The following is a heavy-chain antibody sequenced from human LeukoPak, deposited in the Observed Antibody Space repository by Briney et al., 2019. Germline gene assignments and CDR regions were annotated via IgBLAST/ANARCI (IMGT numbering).Heavy chain of an antibody. CDR1: GFTVSSNY. V-gene: IGHV3-66*01. J-gene: IGHJ4*02. CDR3: ARARTVTTGFDY. D-gene: IGHD4-17*01. CDR2: IYSGGST. Sequence: PGGSLRLSCAASGFTVSSNYMSWVRQAPGKGLEWVSVIYSGGSTYYADSVKGRFTISRVNSKNTLYLQMNSLRAEDTAVYYCARARTVTTGFDYWGQGTLVTVSS.